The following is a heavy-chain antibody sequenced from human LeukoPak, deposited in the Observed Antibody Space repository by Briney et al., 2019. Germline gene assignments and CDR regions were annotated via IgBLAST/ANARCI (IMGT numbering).Heavy chain of an antibody. Sequence: GGSLRLSCAASGLTVSSNSMSWVRQAPGKGLEWVSFIYSGGSTYYADSVKGRFTISRDNAKNSLYLQMNSLRAEDTAVYYCAREGYSGYDWGYWYYYYMDVWGKGTTVTVSS. J-gene: IGHJ6*03. CDR1: GLTVSSNS. CDR3: AREGYSGYDWGYWYYYYMDV. CDR2: IYSGGST. V-gene: IGHV3-53*01. D-gene: IGHD5-12*01.